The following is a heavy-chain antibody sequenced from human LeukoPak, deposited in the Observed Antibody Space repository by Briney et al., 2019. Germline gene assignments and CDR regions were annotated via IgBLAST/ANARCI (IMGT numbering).Heavy chain of an antibody. CDR3: ARDLSKNYYDSSGYFQGY. J-gene: IGHJ4*02. CDR1: GYTFTSYD. CDR2: MNPNSGNT. Sequence: ASVKVSCKASGYTFTSYDINWVRQATGQGLEWMGWMNPNSGNTGYAQKFQGRVTMTRNTSISTAYMELSSLRSEDTAVYYCARDLSKNYYDSSGYFQGYWGQGTLVTVSS. V-gene: IGHV1-8*01. D-gene: IGHD3-22*01.